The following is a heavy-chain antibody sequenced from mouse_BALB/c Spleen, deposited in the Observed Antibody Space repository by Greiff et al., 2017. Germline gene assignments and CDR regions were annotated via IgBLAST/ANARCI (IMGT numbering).Heavy chain of an antibody. CDR1: GFTFSSYG. J-gene: IGHJ3*01. Sequence: EVNLVESGGGLVQPGGSLKLSCAASGFTFSSYGMSWVRQTPDKRLELVATINSNGGSTYYPDSVKGRFTISRDNAKNTLYLQMSSLKSEDTAMYYCAKLFAYWGQGTLVTVSA. CDR2: INSNGGST. CDR3: AKLFAY. V-gene: IGHV5-6-3*01.